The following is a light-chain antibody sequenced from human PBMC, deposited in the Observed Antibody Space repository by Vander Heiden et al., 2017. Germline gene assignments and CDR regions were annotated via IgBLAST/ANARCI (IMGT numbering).Light chain of an antibody. J-gene: IGKJ5*01. Sequence: DIHMTQSPSSLSASVGDRVTITCQASQDISNYLNWYQQKPGKAPKLLIYDASNLETGVPSRFSGSGSGTDFTFTISSLQPEDVATYYCQQDDNLPITFGQGTLMEIK. V-gene: IGKV1-33*01. CDR2: DAS. CDR1: QDISNY. CDR3: QQDDNLPIT.